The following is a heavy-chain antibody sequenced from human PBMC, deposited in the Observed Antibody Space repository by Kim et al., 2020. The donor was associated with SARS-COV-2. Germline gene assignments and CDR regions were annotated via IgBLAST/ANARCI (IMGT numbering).Heavy chain of an antibody. J-gene: IGHJ4*02. CDR3: ARVVSGRDYPALDY. V-gene: IGHV1-2*02. D-gene: IGHD4-17*01. Sequence: AQKFQGRVTMTRDTSISTAYMELSRLRSDDTAVYYCARVVSGRDYPALDYWGQGTLVTVSS.